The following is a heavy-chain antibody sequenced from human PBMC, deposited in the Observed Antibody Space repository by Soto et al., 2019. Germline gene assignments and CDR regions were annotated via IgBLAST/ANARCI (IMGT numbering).Heavy chain of an antibody. V-gene: IGHV1-18*04. D-gene: IGHD6-19*01. Sequence: QVPLVQSGAEVKKPGASVKVSCKASGYTFTSYGISWVRQAPGQGLEWMGWISAYNGNTNYAQKLQGRVTMTTDTSTSTAYMELRSLRSDDTAVYYCARDGPLVAGIAVAGTHYGMDVWGQGTTVTVSS. CDR1: GYTFTSYG. CDR2: ISAYNGNT. J-gene: IGHJ6*02. CDR3: ARDGPLVAGIAVAGTHYGMDV.